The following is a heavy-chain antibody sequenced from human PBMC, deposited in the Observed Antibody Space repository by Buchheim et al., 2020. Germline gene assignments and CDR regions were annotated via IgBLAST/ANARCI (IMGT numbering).Heavy chain of an antibody. D-gene: IGHD5-12*01. V-gene: IGHV1-8*01. Sequence: QVQLVQSGAEVKKPGASVKVSCKASGYTFTSYDINWVRQATGQGLEWMGWMSPNSGNTGYAQKFQGRVTMTRNISISTAYMELSSLRSEDTAVYYCARYVDIVATISGYYYGMDVWGQGTT. CDR3: ARYVDIVATISGYYYGMDV. CDR1: GYTFTSYD. J-gene: IGHJ6*02. CDR2: MSPNSGNT.